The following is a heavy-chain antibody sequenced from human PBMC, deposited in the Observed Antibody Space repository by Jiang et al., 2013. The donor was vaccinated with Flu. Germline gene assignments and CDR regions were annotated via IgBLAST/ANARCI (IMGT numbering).Heavy chain of an antibody. CDR1: GFTFSSYA. J-gene: IGHJ4*02. D-gene: IGHD4-17*01. CDR2: ISFDGSTT. CDR3: ARTTSGYVFYGDYDF. V-gene: IGHV3-30*01. Sequence: LVESGGGVVQPGRSLRLSCVASGFTFSSYAMVWVRQAPGKGPEWVASISFDGSTTHYADSVKGRFTISRDNSRDTLYLQMDSLRREDSATFYCARTTSGYVFYGDYDFWGQGTLVTVSS.